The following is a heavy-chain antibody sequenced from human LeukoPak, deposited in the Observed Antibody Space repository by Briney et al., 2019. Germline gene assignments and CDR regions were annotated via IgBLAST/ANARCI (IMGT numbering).Heavy chain of an antibody. V-gene: IGHV3-15*01. Sequence: PGGSLRLSCAASGFTFSNAWMSWVRQAPGKGLEWVGRIKSKTDGGTTDYAAPVKGRFTISRDGSKNTLYLQMNSLKTEDTAVYYCTTEGYCSGGSCYIYFQHWGQGTLVTVSS. CDR2: IKSKTDGGTT. CDR1: GFTFSNAW. D-gene: IGHD2-15*01. CDR3: TTEGYCSGGSCYIYFQH. J-gene: IGHJ1*01.